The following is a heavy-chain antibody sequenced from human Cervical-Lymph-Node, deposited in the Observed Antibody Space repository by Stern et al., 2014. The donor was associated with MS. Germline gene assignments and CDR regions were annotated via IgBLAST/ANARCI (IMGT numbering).Heavy chain of an antibody. CDR3: AKVQVRGWSGYDSTAFDL. V-gene: IGHV3-9*01. CDR1: GFNFGDYA. CDR2: IRWNGGRM. J-gene: IGHJ3*01. Sequence: EVQLVESGGGLVQPGRSLTVSCEGFGFNFGDYAFHWVRQAPGKGLEWVAGIRWNGGRMNYLDSVKGRFTISRDSAKNSLYLEMNSLRADDTAFYYCAKVQVRGWSGYDSTAFDLWGQGTLVTV. D-gene: IGHD5-12*01.